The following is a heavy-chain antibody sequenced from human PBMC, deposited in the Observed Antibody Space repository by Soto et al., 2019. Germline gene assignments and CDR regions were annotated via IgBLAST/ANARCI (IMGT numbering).Heavy chain of an antibody. CDR2: IYWDDDK. CDR1: GFSVSTSGVG. J-gene: IGHJ6*02. Sequence: QITLKESGPTLVKPTQTLTLTCTFSGFSVSTSGVGVAWIRQPPGKALEWLALIYWDDDKLYSPFLQSRVTITKDTSKNLAVLTMANMDPVDTATYYCAHKGGRGAAMDVWGQGTTVTVSS. CDR3: AHKGGRGAAMDV. D-gene: IGHD3-10*01. V-gene: IGHV2-5*02.